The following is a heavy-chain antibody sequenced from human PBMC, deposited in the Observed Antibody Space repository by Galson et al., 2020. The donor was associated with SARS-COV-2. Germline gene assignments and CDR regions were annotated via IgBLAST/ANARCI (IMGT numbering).Heavy chain of an antibody. CDR2: IYYSGST. CDR1: GGSISSSSYY. J-gene: IGHJ4*02. CDR3: ARKEGIQPDTGMAVAGTGGGFDY. D-gene: IGHD6-19*01. Sequence: SETLSLTCTVSGGSISSSSYYWGWHRQPPGKGLEWLGSIYYSGSTYYNPSLKSRVTISVDTSKHQFSLKLSSVTAADTAVYYCARKEGIQPDTGMAVAGTGGGFDYWGQGTRVTVSS. V-gene: IGHV4-39*07.